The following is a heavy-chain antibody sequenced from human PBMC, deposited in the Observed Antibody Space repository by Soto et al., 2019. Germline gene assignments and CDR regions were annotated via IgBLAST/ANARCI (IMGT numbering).Heavy chain of an antibody. J-gene: IGHJ5*02. Sequence: SETLSLTCAVYGGSSSGYYWSWIRQPPGKGLEWIGEINHSGSTNYNPSLKSRVTISVDTSKNQFSLKLSSVTAADTAVYYCAKDRLSSSWRTNWFDPWGQGTLVTVSS. V-gene: IGHV4-34*01. CDR1: GGSSSGYY. D-gene: IGHD6-13*01. CDR3: AKDRLSSSWRTNWFDP. CDR2: INHSGST.